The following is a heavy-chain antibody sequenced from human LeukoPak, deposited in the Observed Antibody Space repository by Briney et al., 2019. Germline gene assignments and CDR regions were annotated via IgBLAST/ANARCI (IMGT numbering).Heavy chain of an antibody. CDR2: ISGSSTTI. V-gene: IGHV3-48*01. CDR1: GFTFGSYS. D-gene: IGHD6-13*01. CDR3: AILQPLGSPPNDF. J-gene: IGHJ4*02. Sequence: PGGSLRLSCAASGFTFGSYSMNWVRQAPGKGLERVSYISGSSTTIYYADSVRGRFTVSRDNAENSLHLQMNGLRAEDTAVYYCAILQPLGSPPNDFWGQGTLVTVSS.